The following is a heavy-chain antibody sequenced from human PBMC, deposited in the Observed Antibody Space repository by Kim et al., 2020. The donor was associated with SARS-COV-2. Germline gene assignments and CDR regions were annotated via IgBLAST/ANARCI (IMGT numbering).Heavy chain of an antibody. Sequence: ASVKVSCKASGYTFTSSHIRWVRQAPGQGLEWMGIINASGGSTNYAQKFQGRVTMTTDTSTGTVYMELSSLRSDDTALYYCARGAWGCGGWCYGSWGHG. J-gene: IGHJ5*01. V-gene: IGHV1-46*03. CDR3: ARGAWGCGGWCYGS. CDR1: GYTFTSSH. D-gene: IGHD6-19*01. CDR2: INASGGST.